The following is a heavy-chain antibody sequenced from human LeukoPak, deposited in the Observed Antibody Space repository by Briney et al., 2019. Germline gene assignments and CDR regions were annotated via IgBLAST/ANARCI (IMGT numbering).Heavy chain of an antibody. V-gene: IGHV4-59*08. J-gene: IGHJ4*02. CDR1: GGSFSGYY. D-gene: IGHD3-10*01. CDR2: IHYSGST. Sequence: PSETLSLTCAVYGGSFSGYYWSWIRQPPGKGLEWIGYIHYSGSTNYNPSLKSRVTISIDTSKNQFSLKLSSVTAADTAVYYCARLLSDYFDHWGQGTLVTVSS. CDR3: ARLLSDYFDH.